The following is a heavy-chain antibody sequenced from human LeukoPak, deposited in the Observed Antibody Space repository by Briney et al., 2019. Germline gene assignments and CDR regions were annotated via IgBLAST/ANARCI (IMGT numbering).Heavy chain of an antibody. CDR2: ISSSSSYM. V-gene: IGHV3-21*01. Sequence: GGSLRLSCAASGFTLSSYSMNWVRQAPGKGLEWVSSISSSSSYMYYADSMKGRFTISRDNGKNSLYLQMNSLRAEDTAVYFCARGSSNVAARNNWFDPWGQGTLVTVSS. CDR1: GFTLSSYS. CDR3: ARGSSNVAARNNWFDP. D-gene: IGHD6-6*01. J-gene: IGHJ5*02.